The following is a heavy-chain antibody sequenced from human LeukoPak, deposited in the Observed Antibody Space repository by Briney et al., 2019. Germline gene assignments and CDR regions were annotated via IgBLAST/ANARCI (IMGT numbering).Heavy chain of an antibody. V-gene: IGHV3-30-3*01. CDR1: GFTFSSYA. Sequence: GGSLRLSCAASGFTFSSYAMHWVRQAPGKGLEWVAVISYDASSKYYTDSVKGRFTISRDNSKNTLYLQMNSLRAEDTAVYYCATQNWNDDYWGQGTLVTVSS. J-gene: IGHJ4*02. CDR2: ISYDASSK. D-gene: IGHD1-1*01. CDR3: ATQNWNDDY.